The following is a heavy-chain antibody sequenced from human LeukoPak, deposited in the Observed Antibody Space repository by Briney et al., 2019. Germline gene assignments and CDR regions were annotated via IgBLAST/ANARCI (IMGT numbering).Heavy chain of an antibody. CDR3: ARDGVAAAGTFYYYYMDV. J-gene: IGHJ6*03. CDR1: GYTFTSYG. CDR2: ISAYNGNT. Sequence: ASVKVSCKASGYTFTSYGISWVRQAPGQGLEWMGWISAYNGNTNYAQKLQGRVTMTTGTSTSTAYMELSSLRSEDTAVYYCARDGVAAAGTFYYYYMDVWGKGTTVTVSS. V-gene: IGHV1-18*01. D-gene: IGHD6-13*01.